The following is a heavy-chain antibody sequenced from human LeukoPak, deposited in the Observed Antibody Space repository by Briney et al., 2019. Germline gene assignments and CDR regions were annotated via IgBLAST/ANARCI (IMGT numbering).Heavy chain of an antibody. V-gene: IGHV4-38-2*02. Sequence: SETLSLTCTVFGYSITTGYYWGWIRQPPGKGLEWIGSIYHSGSTFYNPSLKSRVTISVDTSKNQFSLKLSSVTAADTAVYYCARHWSWSEDFDYWGQGTLVTVSS. CDR1: GYSITTGYY. J-gene: IGHJ4*02. CDR2: IYHSGST. D-gene: IGHD1-1*01. CDR3: ARHWSWSEDFDY.